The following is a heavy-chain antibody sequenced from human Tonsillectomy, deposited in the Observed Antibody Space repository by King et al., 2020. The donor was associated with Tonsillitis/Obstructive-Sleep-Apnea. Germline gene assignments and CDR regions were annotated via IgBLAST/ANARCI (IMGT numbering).Heavy chain of an antibody. D-gene: IGHD6-13*01. CDR2: IIPILGIA. V-gene: IGHV1-69*04. CDR3: ARDLGAAADPRTSYYYYYMGV. Sequence: QLVQSGAEVKKPGSSVKVSCKASGGTFSSYAISWVRQAPGQGLEWMGRIIPILGIANYAQKFQGRVTITADKSTSTAYMELSSLRSEDTAVYYCARDLGAAADPRTSYYYYYMGVWGKGTTVTVSS. J-gene: IGHJ6*03. CDR1: GGTFSSYA.